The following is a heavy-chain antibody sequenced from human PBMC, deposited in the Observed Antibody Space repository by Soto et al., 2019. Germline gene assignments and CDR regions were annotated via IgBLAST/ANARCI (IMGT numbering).Heavy chain of an antibody. D-gene: IGHD3-10*01. CDR1: GGSISSGGCY. J-gene: IGHJ6*03. V-gene: IGHV4-31*11. CDR3: ARDGRYYYGSGSSDNSPYYYMDV. CDR2: IYYSGST. Sequence: PSETLSLTSAVSGGSISSGGCYWSWIRQHPGKGLEWIGYIYYSGSTYYNPSLKSRVTISVDTSKNQFSLKLSPVTAADTAVYYCARDGRYYYGSGSSDNSPYYYMDVWGKGTTVTVSS.